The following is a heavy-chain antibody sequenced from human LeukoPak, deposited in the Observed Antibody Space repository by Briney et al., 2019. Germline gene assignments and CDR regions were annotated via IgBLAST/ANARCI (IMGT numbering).Heavy chain of an antibody. CDR2: ISYDGSNK. CDR3: AKDLGSGYSYGFDY. Sequence: GGSLRLSCAASGFTFTNFAMHWVRQAPGKGLEWVAVISYDGSNKYYADSVKGRFTISRDNSKNTLYLQMNSLRAEDTAVYYCAKDLGSGYSYGFDYWGQGTLVTVSS. J-gene: IGHJ4*02. D-gene: IGHD5-18*01. V-gene: IGHV3-30*18. CDR1: GFTFTNFA.